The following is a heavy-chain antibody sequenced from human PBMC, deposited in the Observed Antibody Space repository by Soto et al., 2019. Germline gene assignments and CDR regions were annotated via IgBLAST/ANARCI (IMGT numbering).Heavy chain of an antibody. CDR1: GYSFTSYW. CDR2: IYPGDSDT. J-gene: IGHJ6*02. CDR3: ARAGYCSGGSCYPYYYYYGMDV. D-gene: IGHD2-15*01. Sequence: GESLKISCKGSGYSFTSYWIGWVRQMPGKGLEWMGIIYPGDSDTRYSPSFQGRVTISADKSICTAYLQWSSLKASDTAMYYCARAGYCSGGSCYPYYYYYGMDVWGQGTTVTVSS. V-gene: IGHV5-51*01.